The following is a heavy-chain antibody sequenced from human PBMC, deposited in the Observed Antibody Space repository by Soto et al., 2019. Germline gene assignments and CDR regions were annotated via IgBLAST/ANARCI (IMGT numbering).Heavy chain of an antibody. J-gene: IGHJ4*02. D-gene: IGHD3-10*01. CDR1: GFSVSSNY. CDR3: ARRHYYGSD. V-gene: IGHV3-66*04. Sequence: EVQLVESGGGLVQPGGSLRLSCAASGFSVSSNYMYWVRQAPGKGLECVSLIYSGGSTDHADSVKDRITISRDNSKNTLYLQMNNLRVEDTAVYYCARRHYYGSDWGQGTLVTVSS. CDR2: IYSGGST.